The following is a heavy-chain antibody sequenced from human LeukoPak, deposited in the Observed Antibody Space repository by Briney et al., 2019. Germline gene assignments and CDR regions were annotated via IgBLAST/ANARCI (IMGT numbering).Heavy chain of an antibody. CDR2: INPNRGGT. CDR3: ARGSRDGDSTKAASDI. Sequence: APVKVSCKASGYTFSDYYMHWVRQAPGQGLEWMGWINPNRGGTKYAQKFQGRVTLTRDTSISTAYMELNRVTSDDTAVYYCARGSRDGDSTKAASDIWGQGTMVTVSS. V-gene: IGHV1-2*02. J-gene: IGHJ3*02. D-gene: IGHD5-24*01. CDR1: GYTFSDYY.